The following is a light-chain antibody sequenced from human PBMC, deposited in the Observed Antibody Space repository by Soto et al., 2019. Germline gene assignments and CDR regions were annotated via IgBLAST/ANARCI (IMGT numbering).Light chain of an antibody. J-gene: IGLJ3*02. Sequence: QSALTQPRSVSGSPGQSVTISCTGTSSDVGGYNYVSWYQQHPGKAPKLMIYDVSKRPSGVPDRFSGSKSGNTASLTISGLQAEDEADYYCCSYAGSSLWVFGGGTKVTVL. CDR2: DVS. V-gene: IGLV2-11*01. CDR1: SSDVGGYNY. CDR3: CSYAGSSLWV.